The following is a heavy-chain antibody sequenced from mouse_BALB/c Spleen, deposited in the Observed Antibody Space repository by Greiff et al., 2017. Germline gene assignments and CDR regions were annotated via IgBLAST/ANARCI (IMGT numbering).Heavy chain of an antibody. CDR1: GYTFTSYW. Sequence: QVQLQQPGAELVKPGASVKLSCKASGYTFTSYWMHWVKQRPGQGLEWIGEINPSNGRTNYNEKFKSKATLTVDKSSSTAYMQLSSLTSEDAAVYYCATGRQLGLFDYWGQGTALTVSS. CDR3: ATGRQLGLFDY. D-gene: IGHD3-2*01. J-gene: IGHJ2*01. CDR2: INPSNGRT. V-gene: IGHV1S81*02.